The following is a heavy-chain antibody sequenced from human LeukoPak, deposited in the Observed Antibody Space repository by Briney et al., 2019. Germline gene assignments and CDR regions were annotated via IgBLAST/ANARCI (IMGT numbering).Heavy chain of an antibody. Sequence: SQTLSLTCTVSGGSISSGDYYWIWIRQSPGKGLEWIGYIYYSGSTYYNPSLKSRVTISIDTSKNQFSLKLTSVTAADTAMYYCARDKVGATNWFDPWGQGTLVTVFS. CDR2: IYYSGST. D-gene: IGHD1-26*01. J-gene: IGHJ5*02. CDR3: ARDKVGATNWFDP. CDR1: GGSISSGDYY. V-gene: IGHV4-30-4*01.